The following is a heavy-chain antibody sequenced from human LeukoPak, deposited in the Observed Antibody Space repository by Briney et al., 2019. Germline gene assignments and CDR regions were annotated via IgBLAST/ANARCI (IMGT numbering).Heavy chain of an antibody. CDR1: GYTFTSYD. CDR3: TSTRVDTAMVTDY. D-gene: IGHD5-18*01. CDR2: MNPNSGNT. J-gene: IGHJ4*02. V-gene: IGHV1-8*01. Sequence: ASVKVSCKASGYTFTSYDINWVRQATGQGLECMGWMNPNSGNTGYAQKFQGRVTMTRNTSISTAYMELSSLRSEDTAVYYCTSTRVDTAMVTDYWGQGTLVTVSS.